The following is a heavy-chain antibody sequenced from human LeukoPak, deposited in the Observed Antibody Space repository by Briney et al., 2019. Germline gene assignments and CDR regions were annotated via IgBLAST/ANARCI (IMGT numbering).Heavy chain of an antibody. CDR2: ISPSGTVI. V-gene: IGHV3-11*01. J-gene: IGHJ4*02. CDR1: GCTFTDYY. Sequence: GWSLRLSCSASGCTFTDYYMSWIRQAPGKGLEWVSYISPSGTVIYYGDSVKGRFTISRDNAKKSLYLQMNSLRAEDTAVYYCARDYNCWGQGTLVTVSS. D-gene: IGHD3-10*01. CDR3: ARDYNC.